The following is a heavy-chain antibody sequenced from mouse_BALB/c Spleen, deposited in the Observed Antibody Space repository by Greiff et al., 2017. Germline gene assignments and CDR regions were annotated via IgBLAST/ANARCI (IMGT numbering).Heavy chain of an antibody. V-gene: IGHV5-6-3*01. CDR3: ARDRGDEGNFDY. J-gene: IGHJ2*01. Sequence: EVKLMESGGGLVQPGGSLKLSCAASGFTFSSYGMSWVRQTPDKRLELVATINSNGGSTYYPDSVKGRFTISRDNAKNTLYLQMSSLKSEDTAMYYCARDRGDEGNFDYWGQGTTLTVSS. D-gene: IGHD3-1*01. CDR2: INSNGGST. CDR1: GFTFSSYG.